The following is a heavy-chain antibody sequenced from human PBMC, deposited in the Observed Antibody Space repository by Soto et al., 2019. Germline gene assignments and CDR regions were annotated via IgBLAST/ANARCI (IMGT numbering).Heavy chain of an antibody. D-gene: IGHD6-19*01. CDR2: IIPIFGTA. Sequence: SVKVSCKASGGTFSSYAISWVRQAPGQGLEWMGGIIPIFGTANYAQKFQGRVTITADESTSTAYMELSSLRSEDTAVYYCARSSGWNNWFDPWGQGTLVTVSS. CDR1: GGTFSSYA. V-gene: IGHV1-69*13. J-gene: IGHJ5*02. CDR3: ARSSGWNNWFDP.